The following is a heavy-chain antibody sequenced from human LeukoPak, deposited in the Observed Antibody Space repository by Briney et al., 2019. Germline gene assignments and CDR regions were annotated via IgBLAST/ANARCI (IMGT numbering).Heavy chain of an antibody. Sequence: SEPLSLTCAVYGGSFSGYYWSRIRQPPGKGLEWIGEINHSGSTNYNPSLKSRVTISVDTSKNQFSLKLSSVTAADTAVYYCARGEGSGWPYYYYYYGMDVWGQGTTVTVSS. D-gene: IGHD6-19*01. CDR3: ARGEGSGWPYYYYYYGMDV. J-gene: IGHJ6*02. CDR1: GGSFSGYY. V-gene: IGHV4-34*01. CDR2: INHSGST.